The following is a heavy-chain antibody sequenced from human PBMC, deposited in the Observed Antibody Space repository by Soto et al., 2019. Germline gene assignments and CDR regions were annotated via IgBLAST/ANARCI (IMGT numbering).Heavy chain of an antibody. CDR1: GGSLSSSSYY. J-gene: IGHJ3*02. Sequence: SETLSLTCTVSGGSLSSSSYYWGWIRQPPGKGLEWIGSIYYSGSTYYNPSLKSRVTISVDTSKNQFSLKLSSVTAADTAVYYCARRHYYDSRIAFDIWGQGTMVTVSS. V-gene: IGHV4-39*01. CDR3: ARRHYYDSRIAFDI. D-gene: IGHD3-22*01. CDR2: IYYSGST.